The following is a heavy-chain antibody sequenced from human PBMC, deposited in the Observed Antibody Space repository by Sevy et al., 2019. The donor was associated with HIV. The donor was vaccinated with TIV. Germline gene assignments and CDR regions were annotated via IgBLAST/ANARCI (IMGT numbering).Heavy chain of an antibody. CDR3: ASSPYLLLWFRELPFV. CDR2: IYYSGST. V-gene: IGHV4-39*01. D-gene: IGHD3-10*01. CDR1: GGSISSSSYY. Sequence: SETLSLTCTVSGGSISSSSYYWGWIRQPPGKGLEWIGSIYYSGSTYYNPSLKSRVTISVDTSKNQFSLKLSSVTAADTAVYYCASSPYLLLWFRELPFVWGQGTLVTVSS. J-gene: IGHJ4*02.